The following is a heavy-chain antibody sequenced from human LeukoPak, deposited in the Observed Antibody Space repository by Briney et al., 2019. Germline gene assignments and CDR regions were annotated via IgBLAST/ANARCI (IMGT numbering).Heavy chain of an antibody. Sequence: PSETLSLTCTVSGGSVSSGSYYWSWIRQPPGKGLEWIGYIYYSGSTNYNPSLKSRVTISVDTSKNQLSLKLSSMTAADTAVYYCARNEGVLIFDYWGQGTLVTVSS. J-gene: IGHJ4*02. V-gene: IGHV4-61*01. CDR3: ARNEGVLIFDY. CDR2: IYYSGST. CDR1: GGSVSSGSYY.